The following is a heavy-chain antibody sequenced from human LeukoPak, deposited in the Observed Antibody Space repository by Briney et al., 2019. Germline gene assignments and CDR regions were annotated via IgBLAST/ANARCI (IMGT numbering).Heavy chain of an antibody. D-gene: IGHD6-25*01. CDR1: GFTSSEHY. Sequence: GGSPRLSCVVSGFTSSEHYIDWARQAPGKGLEWVGRIRNKVNSYTTEYATSVKGRFTISRDDSENSLWLQMNSLKTEDSAVYYCATSSGNGLFLFDYWGQGTLVTVSS. V-gene: IGHV3-72*01. CDR2: IRNKVNSYTT. CDR3: ATSSGNGLFLFDY. J-gene: IGHJ4*02.